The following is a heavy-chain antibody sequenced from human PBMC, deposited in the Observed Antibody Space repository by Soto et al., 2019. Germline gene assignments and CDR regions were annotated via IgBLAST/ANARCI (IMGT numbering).Heavy chain of an antibody. D-gene: IGHD5-18*01. CDR1: GGTFSTYA. CDR3: ASGIQLWLRRINNGYSG. J-gene: IGHJ4*02. CDR2: IIPMFGTA. V-gene: IGHV1-69*12. Sequence: QVQLVQSGAEVKKPESSVKVSCKAPGGTFSTYAISWVRQAPGQGLEWMGGIIPMFGTANYAQRFQDRVTITADESTNTVYMELSSLRSEATAVYFCASGIQLWLRRINNGYSGWGQGTLVTVSS.